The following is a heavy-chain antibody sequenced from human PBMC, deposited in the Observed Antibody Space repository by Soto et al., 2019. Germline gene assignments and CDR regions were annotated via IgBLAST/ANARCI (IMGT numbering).Heavy chain of an antibody. CDR1: GGSVNIGTYY. J-gene: IGHJ5*02. D-gene: IGHD1-1*01. CDR2: IHYSGST. Sequence: QVQLQESGPGLVKPSETLSLTCTVPGGSVNIGTYYWSWIRQPPGKGLEWIGFIHYSGSTNYNPSLTRQIPLSVVTSKTQISLKLTSGNAAAPAVCYCARRGEAYKHGPCGQGTLVSVAS. CDR3: ARRGEAYKHGP. V-gene: IGHV4-61*01.